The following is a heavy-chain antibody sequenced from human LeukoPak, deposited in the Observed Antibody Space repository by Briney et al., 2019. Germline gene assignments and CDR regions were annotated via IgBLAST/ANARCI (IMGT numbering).Heavy chain of an antibody. CDR3: ARQSGYRGSYGYYVRAFDI. CDR1: GGSISSSSYY. CDR2: IYYSGST. Sequence: SETLSLTCTVSGGSISSSSYYWGWIRQPPGKGLGWSGSIYYSGSTYYHPSLKSRVTISVDTSKNQFPLKLSSVTAADAAVYYCARQSGYRGSYGYYVRAFDIWGKGTMVTVSS. D-gene: IGHD3-10*02. J-gene: IGHJ3*02. V-gene: IGHV4-39*01.